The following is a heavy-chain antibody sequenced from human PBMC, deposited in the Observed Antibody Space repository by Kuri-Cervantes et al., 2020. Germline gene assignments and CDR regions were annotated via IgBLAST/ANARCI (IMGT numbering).Heavy chain of an antibody. Sequence: GGSLRLSCAASGFAVSNNYMSWVRQAPGKGLEWVSLIYSGSTYYADSVKGRFTISRDNSKNTLYLQMNSLRAEDTAVYYCARGPYDILTGPRPDYYYMDVWGKGTTVTVSS. V-gene: IGHV3-53*01. CDR2: IYSGST. CDR1: GFAVSNNY. CDR3: ARGPYDILTGPRPDYYYMDV. J-gene: IGHJ6*03. D-gene: IGHD3-9*01.